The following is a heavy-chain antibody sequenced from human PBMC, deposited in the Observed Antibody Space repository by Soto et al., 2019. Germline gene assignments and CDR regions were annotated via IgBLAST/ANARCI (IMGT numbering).Heavy chain of an antibody. CDR3: ARLPKGSLVTA. CDR1: GFRFSDHS. V-gene: IGHV3-48*02. CDR2: ISSSGDTT. D-gene: IGHD2-21*02. J-gene: IGHJ4*02. Sequence: VQLVESGGGLVSPGGSLTLSCVGSGFRFSDHSMHWVRRAPGTGLQWLSYISSSGDTTHYADSVRGRLTVSRDNAKNSVFLRMDSLRDDNTAMYYCARLPKGSLVTAWGQGTLVTVSS.